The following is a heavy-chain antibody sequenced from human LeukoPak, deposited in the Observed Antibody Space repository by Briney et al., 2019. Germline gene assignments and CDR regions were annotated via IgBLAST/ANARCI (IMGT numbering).Heavy chain of an antibody. Sequence: GGSLRLSCAASGFTFDDYAMHWVRQAPGQGLEWVSLISRNGGSTNYADSVKGRFTISRDNSKNSLYLQMNSLRAEYTALYYCAKVPYVSNGYSYYFDHWGQGTLVTVSS. CDR1: GFTFDDYA. J-gene: IGHJ4*02. CDR2: ISRNGGST. V-gene: IGHV3-43*02. D-gene: IGHD3-22*01. CDR3: AKVPYVSNGYSYYFDH.